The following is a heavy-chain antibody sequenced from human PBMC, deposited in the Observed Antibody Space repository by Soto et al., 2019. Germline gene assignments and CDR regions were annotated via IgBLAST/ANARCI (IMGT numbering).Heavy chain of an antibody. Sequence: QVQLVQSGAEVKKPGSSVKVSCKASGGTFSSYAISWVRQAPGQGLEWMGGIIPIFGTANYAQKFQGRVTITADESKSTAYMELSSLRSEDTAVYYCARVLSWSSGSLDQTYDYWGQGTLVTVSS. V-gene: IGHV1-69*01. D-gene: IGHD1-26*01. CDR3: ARVLSWSSGSLDQTYDY. CDR1: GGTFSSYA. CDR2: IIPIFGTA. J-gene: IGHJ4*02.